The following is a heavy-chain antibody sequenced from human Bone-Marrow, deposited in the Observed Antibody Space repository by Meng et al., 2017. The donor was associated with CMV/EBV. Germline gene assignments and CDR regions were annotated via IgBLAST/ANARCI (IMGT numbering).Heavy chain of an antibody. CDR1: GGSISSSSYY. V-gene: IGHV4-39*01. D-gene: IGHD3-16*01. CDR2: IYYSGST. J-gene: IGHJ6*02. CDR3: ARVSKDYPHYYYYGMDV. Sequence: GSLRLSCTVSGGSISSSSYYWGWIRQPPGKGLEWIGSIYYSGSTYYNPSLKSRVTISVDTSKNQFSLKLSSVTAADTAVYYCARVSKDYPHYYYYGMDVWGQGTTVTVSS.